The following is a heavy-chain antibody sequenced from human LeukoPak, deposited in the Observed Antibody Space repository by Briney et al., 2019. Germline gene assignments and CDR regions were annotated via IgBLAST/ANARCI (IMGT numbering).Heavy chain of an antibody. V-gene: IGHV3-7*01. Sequence: GGSLRLSCAASGFTFSHSWMTWVRQAPGKGLERVANINEDGSATYYMYSVRGRFSISRDNAKNSMYLEMNSLRAEDTAVYYCAKDRVIGFSIAVAGYDYWGQGTLVTVSS. D-gene: IGHD6-19*01. J-gene: IGHJ4*02. CDR3: AKDRVIGFSIAVAGYDY. CDR2: INEDGSAT. CDR1: GFTFSHSW.